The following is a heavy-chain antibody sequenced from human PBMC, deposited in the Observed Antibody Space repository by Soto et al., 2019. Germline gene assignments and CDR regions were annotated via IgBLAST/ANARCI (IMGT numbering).Heavy chain of an antibody. CDR2: ISYTGNT. CDR1: GRSISSVGYY. D-gene: IGHD3-3*01. Sequence: QVQLQASGPGLVKPSQTLSLTCAVSGRSISSVGYYWSWVRQHPGKGLEWIGSISYTGNTYYNPSLENRLSISLDTSENRFYLRLNSVTAADTAIYYCARPNDYWNGYGPFVYWGQGSLVTVSS. V-gene: IGHV4-31*11. CDR3: ARPNDYWNGYGPFVY. J-gene: IGHJ4*02.